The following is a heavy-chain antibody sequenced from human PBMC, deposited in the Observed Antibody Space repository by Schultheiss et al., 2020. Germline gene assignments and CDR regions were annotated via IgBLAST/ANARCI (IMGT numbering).Heavy chain of an antibody. D-gene: IGHD3-3*01. J-gene: IGHJ4*02. CDR3: ARSGITIFGVVIIRGRFDY. CDR2: ISSSSSTI. CDR1: GFTFSSTY. V-gene: IGHV3-48*01. Sequence: GGSLRLSCAASGFTFSSTYMSWFRQAPGKGLEWVSSISSSSSTIYYADSVKGRFTISRDNAKNSLYLQMNSLRAEDTAVYYCARSGITIFGVVIIRGRFDYWGQGTLVTVSS.